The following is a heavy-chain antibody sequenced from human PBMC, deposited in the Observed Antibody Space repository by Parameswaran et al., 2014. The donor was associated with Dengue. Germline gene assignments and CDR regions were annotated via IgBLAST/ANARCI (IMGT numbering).Heavy chain of an antibody. V-gene: IGHV3-69-1*02. CDR3: ARSNGHLDS. Sequence: WIRQPPGKGLEWVSYISSTSTIYYADSVRGRFTISRDNAKNSVYLQMNSLRDEDTAVYYCARSNGHLDSWGQGTLGTVSS. J-gene: IGHJ4*02. CDR2: ISSTSTI. D-gene: IGHD2-8*01.